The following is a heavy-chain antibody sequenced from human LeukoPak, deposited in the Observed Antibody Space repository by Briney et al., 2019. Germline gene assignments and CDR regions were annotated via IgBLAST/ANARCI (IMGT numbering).Heavy chain of an antibody. V-gene: IGHV3-66*01. D-gene: IGHD3-10*01. CDR1: GFTVSSNY. CDR3: ASLPYYYGSGSALRDFDY. CDR2: IYSGGST. Sequence: GGSLRLSCAASGFTVSSNYMSWVRQAPGKGLEWVSVIYSGGSTYYADSVKGRFTISRDNSKNTLYLQMNSLRAEDTAVYCCASLPYYYGSGSALRDFDYWGQGTLVTVSS. J-gene: IGHJ4*02.